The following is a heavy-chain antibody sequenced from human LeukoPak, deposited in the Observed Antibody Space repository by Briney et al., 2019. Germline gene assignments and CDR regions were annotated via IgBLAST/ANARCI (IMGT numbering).Heavy chain of an antibody. CDR1: GFTFSSYA. V-gene: IGHV3-23*01. D-gene: IGHD6-13*01. Sequence: PGGSLRLSCAASGFTFSSYALSWVRQAPGKGLEWVSAISGSGGSGGTTYYADSVKGRFTISRDNSKSTLYLQMSSLRAEDTAVCYCAKEGYGSSWNADFDYWGQGSLVTVSS. CDR3: AKEGYGSSWNADFDY. CDR2: ISGSGGSGGTT. J-gene: IGHJ4*02.